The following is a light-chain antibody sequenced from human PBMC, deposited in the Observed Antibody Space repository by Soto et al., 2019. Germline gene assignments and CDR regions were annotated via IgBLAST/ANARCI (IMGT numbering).Light chain of an antibody. CDR1: SSDVGGYDY. CDR3: SSYIGSGTDV. V-gene: IGLV2-14*01. J-gene: IGLJ1*01. Sequence: QSVLTQPASVYGSPGQSITISCTGTSSDVGGYDYVSWYQQYPGKAPKLMIFDVSNRPSGVSDRFSGSKSGDTASLTISGLQAEDEADYYCSSYIGSGTDVFGTGTKLTVL. CDR2: DVS.